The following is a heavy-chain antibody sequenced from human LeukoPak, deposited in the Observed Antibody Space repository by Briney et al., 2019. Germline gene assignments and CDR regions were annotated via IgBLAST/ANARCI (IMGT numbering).Heavy chain of an antibody. CDR1: GFTFSSYA. Sequence: QAGGSLRLSCAASGFTFSSYAMYWVRQSPGKGLEWVSTISDHGGSTYYADSVKGRFTVSRDNSKNTLFLQMNSLRAEDTAVYYCAKGIVVVPAALGYYMDVWGKGTTVTVSS. CDR2: ISDHGGST. J-gene: IGHJ6*03. D-gene: IGHD2-2*01. CDR3: AKGIVVVPAALGYYMDV. V-gene: IGHV3-23*01.